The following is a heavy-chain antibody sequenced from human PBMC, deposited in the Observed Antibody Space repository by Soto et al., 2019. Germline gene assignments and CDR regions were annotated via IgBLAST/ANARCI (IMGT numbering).Heavy chain of an antibody. V-gene: IGHV1-69*06. CDR1: GGNINRYA. J-gene: IGHJ4*01. CDR2: ITPIFRTT. Sequence: SAKVSCKAPGGNINRYAISYARQSHDQGPERMWGITPIFRTTNYAQKFQGRVTINADKSTSTTYMELSSLRSEETAVYYCASYAFNNMTTYYFYTRGHQNLLTIS. CDR3: ASYAFNNMTTYYFYT. D-gene: IGHD3-16*01.